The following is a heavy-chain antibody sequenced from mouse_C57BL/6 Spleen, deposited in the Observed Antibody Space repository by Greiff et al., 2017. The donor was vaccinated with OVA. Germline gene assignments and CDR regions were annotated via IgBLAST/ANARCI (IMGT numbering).Heavy chain of an antibody. D-gene: IGHD2-5*01. J-gene: IGHJ3*01. CDR2: IYPGDGDP. V-gene: IGHV1-80*01. CDR1: GYAFSSYW. CDR3: ARRWDYSNQAWFAY. Sequence: VQLQQSGAELVKPGASVKISCKASGYAFSSYWMNWVKQRPGKGLEWIGQIYPGDGDPNYNGKFKGKATLTADKSSSTAYMQLSSLTSEDSAVYFCARRWDYSNQAWFAYWGQGTLVTVSA.